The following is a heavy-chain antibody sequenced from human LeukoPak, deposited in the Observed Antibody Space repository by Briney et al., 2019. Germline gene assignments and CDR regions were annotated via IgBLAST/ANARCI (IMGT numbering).Heavy chain of an antibody. CDR3: ARDSNSWATSGYFDY. CDR1: GGTFSSYA. V-gene: IGHV1-18*01. CDR2: ISAYNGNT. D-gene: IGHD5-12*01. Sequence: GASVKVSCKASGGTFSSYAISWVRQAPGQGLEWMGWISAYNGNTNYAQKLQGRVTMTTDTSTNTAYMELRSLRSDDTAVYYCARDSNSWATSGYFDYWGQGTLVTVSS. J-gene: IGHJ4*02.